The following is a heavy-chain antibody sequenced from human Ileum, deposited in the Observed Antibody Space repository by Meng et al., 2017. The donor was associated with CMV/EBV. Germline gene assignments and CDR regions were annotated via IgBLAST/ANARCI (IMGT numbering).Heavy chain of an antibody. CDR2: IYHSGST. V-gene: IGHV4-4*02. D-gene: IGHD5-12*01. CDR3: ARRGIIVATSFDY. J-gene: IGHJ4*02. Sequence: VSGGSISSSNWWSWVRQPPGKGLEWIGEIYHSGSTNYNPSLKSRVTISVDKSKNQFSLKLSSVTAADTALYYCARRGIIVATSFDYWGQGTLVTVSS. CDR1: GGSISSSNW.